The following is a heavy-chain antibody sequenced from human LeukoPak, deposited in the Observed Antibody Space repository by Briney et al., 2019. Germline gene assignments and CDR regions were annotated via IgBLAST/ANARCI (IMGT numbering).Heavy chain of an antibody. CDR1: GDSVSSNSAA. V-gene: IGHV6-1*01. CDR2: TYHRSKWYN. D-gene: IGHD3-9*01. Sequence: SQTLSLTCAISGDSVSSNSAAWTWIRQSPSRGLEWLGRTYHRSKWYNDYAVSVKSRITINPDTSKNQFSLQLNSVTPEDTAVYYCARGSDILTGYPSNYFDYWGQGTLVTVSS. J-gene: IGHJ4*02. CDR3: ARGSDILTGYPSNYFDY.